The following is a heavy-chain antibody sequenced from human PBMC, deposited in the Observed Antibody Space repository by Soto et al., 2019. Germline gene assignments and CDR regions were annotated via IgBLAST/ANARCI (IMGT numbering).Heavy chain of an antibody. J-gene: IGHJ4*02. D-gene: IGHD3-3*01. CDR3: AKDPNSITIFGVVNDFDY. Sequence: GGSLRLSCAASGFTFSSYGMHWVRQAPGKGLEWVAVISYDGSNKYYADSVKGRFTISRDNSKNTLYLQMNSLRAEDTAVYYYAKDPNSITIFGVVNDFDYWGQGTLVTVSS. CDR1: GFTFSSYG. CDR2: ISYDGSNK. V-gene: IGHV3-30*18.